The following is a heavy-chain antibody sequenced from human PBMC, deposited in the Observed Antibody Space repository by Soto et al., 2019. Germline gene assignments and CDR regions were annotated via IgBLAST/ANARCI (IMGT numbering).Heavy chain of an antibody. CDR2: INKNGGST. Sequence: EVQLLESGGGLVQPGGSLRLSCAASGFTFSTYAMSWVRQAPGKGLEWVSAINKNGGSTFYADSAKGRFTISRDNSKDTLFLQMNSLRAEDTALYYCAKRPSYDFVNWGQGTLVTVSS. D-gene: IGHD3-3*01. CDR3: AKRPSYDFVN. J-gene: IGHJ4*02. V-gene: IGHV3-23*01. CDR1: GFTFSTYA.